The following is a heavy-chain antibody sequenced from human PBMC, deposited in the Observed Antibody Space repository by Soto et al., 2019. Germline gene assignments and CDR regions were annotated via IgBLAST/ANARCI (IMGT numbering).Heavy chain of an antibody. Sequence: QLQLQESGPGLVKPSETLSLTCSVSGGSITRRNYYWGWIRQSPGKGLEWIASMHYGGSTCYKASLGGRGSIFDVTSMTTLPSSLLAVSSGDTAVYYCVRRRVAAGAYYVGMDVWCQGTTVTVSS. CDR1: GGSITRRNYY. CDR2: MHYGGST. J-gene: IGHJ6*02. D-gene: IGHD6-13*01. CDR3: VRRRVAAGAYYVGMDV. V-gene: IGHV4-39*01.